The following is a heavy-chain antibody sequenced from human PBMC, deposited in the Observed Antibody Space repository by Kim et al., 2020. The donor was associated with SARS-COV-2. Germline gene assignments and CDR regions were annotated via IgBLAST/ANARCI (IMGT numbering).Heavy chain of an antibody. D-gene: IGHD2-21*01. Sequence: YADPVKGRFTISRDNSKNTLYLQMNSLRAEDTAVYYCARRRLAYYYMDVWGKGTTVTVSS. V-gene: IGHV3-33*01. CDR3: ARRRLAYYYMDV. J-gene: IGHJ6*03.